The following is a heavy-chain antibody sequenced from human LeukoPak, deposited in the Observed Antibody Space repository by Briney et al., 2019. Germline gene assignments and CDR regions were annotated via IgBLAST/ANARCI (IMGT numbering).Heavy chain of an antibody. J-gene: IGHJ4*02. D-gene: IGHD5-24*01. CDR2: IYTSGST. CDR3: AKREGYNYYFDY. CDR1: GGSISSGSYY. Sequence: SETLSLTCTVSGGSISSGSYYWSWIRQPAGKGLEWIGRIYTSGSTNYNPSLKSRVTISVDTSKNQFSLKLSSVTAADTAVYYCAKREGYNYYFDYWGQGTLVTVSS. V-gene: IGHV4-61*02.